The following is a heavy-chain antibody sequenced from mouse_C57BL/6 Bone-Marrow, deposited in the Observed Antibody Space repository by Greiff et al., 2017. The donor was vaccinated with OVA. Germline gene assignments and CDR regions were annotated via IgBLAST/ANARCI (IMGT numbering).Heavy chain of an antibody. CDR2: IWSGGST. J-gene: IGHJ3*01. D-gene: IGHD1-1*01. CDR1: GFSLTSYG. CDR3: ARITTVAWFAY. Sequence: QVQLQQSGPGLVQPSQSLSITCTVSGFSLTSYGVHWVRQSPGKGLEWLGVIWSGGSTDYNAAFISRLSISKDNSKSQVFFKMNSLQADDTAIYYCARITTVAWFAYRGQGTLVTVSA. V-gene: IGHV2-2*01.